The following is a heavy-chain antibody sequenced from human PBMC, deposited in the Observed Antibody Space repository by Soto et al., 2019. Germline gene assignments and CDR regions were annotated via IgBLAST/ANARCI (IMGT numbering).Heavy chain of an antibody. Sequence: ASVKVSCKVSGYTLIELSIHWVRQAPVKGLEWMARFDPESGEAIYAQKFQGRVTMTEDTSTDTAYMELSSLRSEDTAVYYCATDHQWLGDYYYGMDVWGQGTTVNVSS. CDR3: ATDHQWLGDYYYGMDV. V-gene: IGHV1-24*01. CDR1: GYTLIELS. D-gene: IGHD6-19*01. J-gene: IGHJ6*02. CDR2: FDPESGEA.